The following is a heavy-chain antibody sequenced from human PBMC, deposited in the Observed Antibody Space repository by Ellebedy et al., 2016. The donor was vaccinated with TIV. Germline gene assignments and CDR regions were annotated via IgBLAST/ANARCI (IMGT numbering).Heavy chain of an antibody. D-gene: IGHD3-9*01. Sequence: ASVKVSXXASGYTFTSYYMHWVRQAPGQGLEWMGIINPSGGSTSYAQKFQGRVSMTRDTSTSTVYMELSSLRSEDTAVYYCASGSHLVGRYWGQGTLVTVSS. J-gene: IGHJ4*02. CDR1: GYTFTSYY. CDR3: ASGSHLVGRY. V-gene: IGHV1-46*01. CDR2: INPSGGST.